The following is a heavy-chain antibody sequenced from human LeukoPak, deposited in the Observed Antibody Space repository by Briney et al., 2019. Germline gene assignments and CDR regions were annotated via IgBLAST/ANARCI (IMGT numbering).Heavy chain of an antibody. CDR3: AREVSRWPYYFDY. CDR2: IYYSGST. Sequence: SQTLSLTCTVSGGSISSGDYYWSWIRQPPGKGLEWIGYIYYSGSTYYNPSLKSRVTISVDTSKNQFSLKLSSVTAADTAVYYCAREVSRWPYYFDYWGQGTLVTVSS. V-gene: IGHV4-30-4*01. J-gene: IGHJ4*02. D-gene: IGHD4-23*01. CDR1: GGSISSGDYY.